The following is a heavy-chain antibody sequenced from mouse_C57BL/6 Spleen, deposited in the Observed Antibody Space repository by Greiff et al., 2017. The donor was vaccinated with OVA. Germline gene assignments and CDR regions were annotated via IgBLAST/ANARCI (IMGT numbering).Heavy chain of an antibody. CDR1: GYTFTSYW. J-gene: IGHJ4*01. V-gene: IGHV1-59*01. D-gene: IGHD4-1*02. CDR2: IDPSDSYT. CDR3: APQLGRAMDY. Sequence: VQLQQPGAELVRPGTSVKLSCKASGYTFTSYWMHWVKQRPGQGLEWIGVIDPSDSYTNYNQKFKGKATLTVDTSSSTAYMQLSSLTSEDSAVYYCAPQLGRAMDYWGQGTSVTVSS.